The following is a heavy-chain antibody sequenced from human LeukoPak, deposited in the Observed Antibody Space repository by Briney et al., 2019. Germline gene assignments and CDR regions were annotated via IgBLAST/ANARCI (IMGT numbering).Heavy chain of an antibody. J-gene: IGHJ4*02. D-gene: IGHD6-13*01. CDR1: GYTFPSYF. V-gene: IGHV1-46*01. Sequence: ASVKVSCTASGYTFPSYFMHWVRQAPGQGLEWMGIINPTGGSTTYAQKFQGRVTITADESTSTAYMELSSLRSEDTAVYYCARPQRPYSSPKSLDYWGQGTLVTVSS. CDR2: INPTGGST. CDR3: ARPQRPYSSPKSLDY.